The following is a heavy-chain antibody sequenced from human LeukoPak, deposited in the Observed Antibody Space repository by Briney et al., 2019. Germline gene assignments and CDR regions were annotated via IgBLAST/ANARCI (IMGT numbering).Heavy chain of an antibody. D-gene: IGHD2-2*01. CDR1: GFTFSSYS. CDR3: ASLDQDIVVVPAAGDGFDI. Sequence: GGSLRLSCAASGFTFSSYSINWVRQAPGKGLEWFSYISSSSSTIYYADSVKGRFTISRDNAKNSLYLQMNSLRAEDTAVYYCASLDQDIVVVPAAGDGFDIWGQGTMVTVSS. V-gene: IGHV3-48*01. CDR2: ISSSSSTI. J-gene: IGHJ3*02.